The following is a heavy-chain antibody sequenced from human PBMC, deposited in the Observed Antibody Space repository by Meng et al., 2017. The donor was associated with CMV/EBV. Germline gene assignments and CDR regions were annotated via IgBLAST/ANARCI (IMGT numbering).Heavy chain of an antibody. Sequence: GSLRLACTVSGGSISSYYWSWIRQPPGKGLEWIGYIYYSGSTNYNPSLKSRVTISVDTSKNQFSLKLSSVTVADTAVYYCARDRDDFWSGRYFDYWGQGTLVTVSS. J-gene: IGHJ4*02. V-gene: IGHV4-59*01. CDR2: IYYSGST. D-gene: IGHD3-3*01. CDR1: GGSISSYY. CDR3: ARDRDDFWSGRYFDY.